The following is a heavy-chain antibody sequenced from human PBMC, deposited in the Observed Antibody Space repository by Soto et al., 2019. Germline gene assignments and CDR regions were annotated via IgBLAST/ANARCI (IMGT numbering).Heavy chain of an antibody. CDR2: INHSGST. CDR3: ARVRSLAHHDAFDI. CDR1: GGSLSGYY. Sequence: QVQLQQWGAGLLKPSETLSLTCAVYGGSLSGYYWSWIRQPPGKGLEWIGEINHSGSTNYNPSLKSRVTISVDTSKNQFSLKLSSVTAADTAVYYCARVRSLAHHDAFDIWGQGTMVTVSS. V-gene: IGHV4-34*01. J-gene: IGHJ3*02.